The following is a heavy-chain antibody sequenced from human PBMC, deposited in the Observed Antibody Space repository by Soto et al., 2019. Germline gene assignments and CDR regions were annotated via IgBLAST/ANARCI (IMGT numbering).Heavy chain of an antibody. Sequence: QVQLVESGGGVVQPGRSLRLSCAASGFTFSSYGMHWVRQAPGKGLEWVAVIWYDGSNKYYADSVKGRFTISRDNSKNTLYRQMNSLRAEDTAVYYCARDLAAAGHGTWGQGTLVTVSS. CDR1: GFTFSSYG. CDR3: ARDLAAAGHGT. D-gene: IGHD6-13*01. J-gene: IGHJ5*02. V-gene: IGHV3-33*01. CDR2: IWYDGSNK.